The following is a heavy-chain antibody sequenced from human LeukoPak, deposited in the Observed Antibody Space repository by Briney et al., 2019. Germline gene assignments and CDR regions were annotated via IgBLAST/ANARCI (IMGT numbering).Heavy chain of an antibody. Sequence: ASVKVSCKASGYTFTNYDINWVRQATGQGLEWMGWISAYNGNTNYAQKLQGRVTMTTDTSTSTAYMELRSLRSDDTAVYYCARDPRIAAAGDAFDIWGQGTMVTVSS. V-gene: IGHV1-18*01. CDR1: GYTFTNYD. D-gene: IGHD6-13*01. CDR2: ISAYNGNT. CDR3: ARDPRIAAAGDAFDI. J-gene: IGHJ3*02.